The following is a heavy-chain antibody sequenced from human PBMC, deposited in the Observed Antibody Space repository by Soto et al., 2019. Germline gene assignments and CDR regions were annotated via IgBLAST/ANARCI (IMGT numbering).Heavy chain of an antibody. V-gene: IGHV1-69*13. CDR2: IIPIFGTA. CDR3: ARAGYCSGGSCLTFDY. J-gene: IGHJ4*02. CDR1: GGTFSSCA. Sequence: GASVKVSCKASGGTFSSCAISWVRQAPGQGLEWMGGIIPIFGTANYAQKFQGRVTITADESTSTAYMELSSLRSEDTAVYYCARAGYCSGGSCLTFDYWGQGTLVTVSS. D-gene: IGHD2-15*01.